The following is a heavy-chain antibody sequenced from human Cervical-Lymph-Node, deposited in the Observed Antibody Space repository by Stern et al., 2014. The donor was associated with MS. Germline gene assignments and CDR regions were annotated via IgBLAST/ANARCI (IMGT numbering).Heavy chain of an antibody. CDR1: GG. Sequence: QLVQSGADVKKPGSSGRVSCKTSGGISWLRQAPGEGLEWMGGIIPFVGTANYAQTFQGRLTITADTSTTTTYMELSSLRSDDTAVYYCARGAGDNWFDPWGQGTLVSVSS. CDR3: ARGAGDNWFDP. J-gene: IGHJ5*02. CDR2: IIPFVGTA. D-gene: IGHD3-10*01. V-gene: IGHV1-69*06.